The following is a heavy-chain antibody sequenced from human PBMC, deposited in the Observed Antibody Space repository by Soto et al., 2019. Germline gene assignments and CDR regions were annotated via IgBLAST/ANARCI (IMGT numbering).Heavy chain of an antibody. V-gene: IGHV4-59*12. CDR2: ISYSGST. CDR1: GGSINSYH. CDR3: AASGDASGGGSSYYYYGLDV. Sequence: QVQLQESGPGLVKPSETLSLTCTVSGGSINSYHWSWIRQPPGKGLEWIGYISYSGSTNYNPSLRSRATISVDTSKNQFCLKLSSVTAADTAVYYCAASGDASGGGSSYYYYGLDVWGQGTTVTVSS. J-gene: IGHJ6*02. D-gene: IGHD2-21*02.